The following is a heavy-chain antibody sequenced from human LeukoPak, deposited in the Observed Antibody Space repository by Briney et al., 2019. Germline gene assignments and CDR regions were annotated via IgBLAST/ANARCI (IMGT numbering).Heavy chain of an antibody. CDR2: INPSGGST. CDR3: ARGPSITMIRGGQWYYYMDV. D-gene: IGHD3-10*01. CDR1: GYTFTRYY. Sequence: ASVKVSCKASGYTFTRYYMYWVRQAPGQGLEWMGIINPSGGSTNYAQKFQGRVTMTRDTSTNTVYMELSSLRSEDTAVYYCARGPSITMIRGGQWYYYMDVWGKGTSVTISS. J-gene: IGHJ6*03. V-gene: IGHV1-46*01.